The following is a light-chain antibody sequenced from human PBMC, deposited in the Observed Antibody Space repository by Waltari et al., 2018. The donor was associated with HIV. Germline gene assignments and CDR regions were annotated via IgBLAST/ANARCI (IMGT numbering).Light chain of an antibody. CDR1: SSDVGGYKY. V-gene: IGLV2-14*01. CDR3: SSYRDSSTLVV. Sequence: QSALPQPASVSGSPGQSITISCTGSSSDVGGYKYVSWYQQPPAKAPKRMIYEVSNRPSGVSNRFSGSKSGNTASLTISGLQAEDEADYYCSSYRDSSTLVVFGTGTKVTVL. CDR2: EVS. J-gene: IGLJ1*01.